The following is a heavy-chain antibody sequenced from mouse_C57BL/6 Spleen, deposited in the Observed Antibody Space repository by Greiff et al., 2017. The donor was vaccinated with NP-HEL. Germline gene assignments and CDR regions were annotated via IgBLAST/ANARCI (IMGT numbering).Heavy chain of an antibody. CDR3: ARQEGLLPFAY. J-gene: IGHJ3*01. Sequence: DVMLVESGGGLVQPGESLKLSCESNEYEFPSHDMSWVRKTPEKRLELVAAINSDGGSTYYPDTMERRFIISRDNTKKTLYLQMSSLRSDDTALYYCARQEGLLPFAYWGQGTLVTVSA. V-gene: IGHV5-2*01. D-gene: IGHD1-1*01. CDR2: INSDGGST. CDR1: EYEFPSHD.